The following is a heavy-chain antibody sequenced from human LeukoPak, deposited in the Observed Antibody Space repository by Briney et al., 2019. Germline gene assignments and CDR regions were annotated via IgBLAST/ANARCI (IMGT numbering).Heavy chain of an antibody. CDR3: ARAPYCTNGVCSFDY. D-gene: IGHD2-8*01. CDR2: ISPYNGNT. CDR1: GYTFTSYG. J-gene: IGHJ4*02. Sequence: GASVKVSCKTSGYTFTSYGISWVRQAPGQGLEWMGWISPYNGNTNYAQKLQGRVTMTPDTSTNTAYMDLRSLGSDDTAVYYCARAPYCTNGVCSFDYWGPGTLVTVSS. V-gene: IGHV1-18*01.